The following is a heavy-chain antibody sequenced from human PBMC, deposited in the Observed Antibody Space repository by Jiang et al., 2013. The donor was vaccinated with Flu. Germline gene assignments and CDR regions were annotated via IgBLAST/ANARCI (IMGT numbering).Heavy chain of an antibody. V-gene: IGHV2-5*02. CDR2: IYWDDDK. J-gene: IGHJ3*02. Sequence: STSGVGVDWIRQPPGKALEWLALIYWDDDKRYSPSLKSRLTITKDTSKNQVVLTMTNMDPVDTATYYCAHRRSVAATPLDAFDIWGQGTMVTVSS. CDR1: STSGVG. D-gene: IGHD2-15*01. CDR3: AHRRSVAATPLDAFDI.